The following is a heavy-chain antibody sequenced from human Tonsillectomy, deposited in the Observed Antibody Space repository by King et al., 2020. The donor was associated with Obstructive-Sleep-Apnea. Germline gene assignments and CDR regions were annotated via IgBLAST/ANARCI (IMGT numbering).Heavy chain of an antibody. CDR3: ARGSCGGGSCYYFDF. Sequence: PLQESGPGLVKPSLTLPLTCTVSGGSISSGGYYWRWIRQHPGKGLEWIGYIYYTGNTYYKPSLKSRVTISVDTSKNQFSLNMNSVTAADTALYYCARGSCGGGSCYYFDFWGQGTLVTVSS. J-gene: IGHJ4*02. CDR1: GGSISSGGYY. V-gene: IGHV4-31*03. D-gene: IGHD2-15*01. CDR2: IYYTGNT.